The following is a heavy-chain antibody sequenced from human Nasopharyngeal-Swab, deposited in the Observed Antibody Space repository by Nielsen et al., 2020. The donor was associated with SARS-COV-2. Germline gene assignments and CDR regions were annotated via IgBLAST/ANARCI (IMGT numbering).Heavy chain of an antibody. J-gene: IGHJ5*02. CDR2: IYYTGTT. V-gene: IGHV4-59*12. Sequence: GSLRLSCTVSGGSISDYYWNWIRQSPGKGLRWIGYIYYTGTTNYNPSLKSRVTMSVDTSKNQFSLKLTSVTAADTAVYDCARDTAYTPSGFDPWGQGTLVTVSS. CDR3: ARDTAYTPSGFDP. D-gene: IGHD2-2*02. CDR1: GGSISDYY.